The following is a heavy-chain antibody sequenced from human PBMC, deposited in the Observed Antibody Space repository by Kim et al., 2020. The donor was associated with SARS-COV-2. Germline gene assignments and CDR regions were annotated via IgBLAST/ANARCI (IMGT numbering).Heavy chain of an antibody. CDR1: GFVFSNYA. CDR2: IYSDDTNT. D-gene: IGHD6-19*01. Sequence: GGSLRLSCAASGFVFSNYAMSWVRQAPGKGLEWVSVIYSDDTNTYYADSVKGRFTISRDNSKNTLYLQMDSLKADDTAVYYCAKDRTTGWYDGGFDYWGRGTLVTVSS. CDR3: AKDRTTGWYDGGFDY. J-gene: IGHJ4*02. V-gene: IGHV3-23*03.